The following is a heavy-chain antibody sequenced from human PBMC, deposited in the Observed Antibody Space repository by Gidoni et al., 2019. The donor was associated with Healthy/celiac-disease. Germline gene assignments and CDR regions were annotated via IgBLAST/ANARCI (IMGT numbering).Heavy chain of an antibody. J-gene: IGHJ3*02. V-gene: IGHV3-33*01. D-gene: IGHD4-17*01. CDR3: ASIGAPTVVTSDAFDI. CDR2: IWYDGSNK. Sequence: QVQLVESGGGVVQPGRSLRLSCAASGFTFSSYGMHWVRQAPGKGLEWVAVIWYDGSNKYYADSVKGRFTISRDNSKNTLYLQMNSLRAEDTAVYYCASIGAPTVVTSDAFDIWGQGTMVTVSS. CDR1: GFTFSSYG.